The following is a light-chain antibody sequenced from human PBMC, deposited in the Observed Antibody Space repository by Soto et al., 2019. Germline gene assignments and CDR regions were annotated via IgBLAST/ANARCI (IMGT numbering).Light chain of an antibody. Sequence: QSALTQPPSASGSPGQSVTISCTGTSSDVGGYNSVSWYQQHPGKAPKVMIYGVSTRPSGVPDRFSGSKSGNTASLTVSGLQAEDEADYSCSSQSGSNSRVGFGGGTKLTVL. V-gene: IGLV2-8*01. CDR3: SSQSGSNSRVG. CDR1: SSDVGGYNS. J-gene: IGLJ2*01. CDR2: GVS.